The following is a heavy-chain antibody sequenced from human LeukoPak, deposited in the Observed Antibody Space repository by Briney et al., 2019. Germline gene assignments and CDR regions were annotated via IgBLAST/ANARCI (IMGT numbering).Heavy chain of an antibody. J-gene: IGHJ4*01. CDR1: GYTFTSYY. D-gene: IGHD4-17*01. CDR2: INPSGGST. V-gene: IGHV1-46*03. CDR3: ARDGYGDYGFDY. Sequence: ASVKVSFKASGYTFTSYYMHWVRQAPGQGLEWMGIINPSGGSTSYAQKFQGRVTMTRDTSTSTVYMELSSLRSDDTAVYYCARDGYGDYGFDYWGHGTLVTVSS.